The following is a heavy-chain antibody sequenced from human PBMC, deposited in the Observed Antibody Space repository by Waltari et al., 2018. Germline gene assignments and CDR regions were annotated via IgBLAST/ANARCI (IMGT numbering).Heavy chain of an antibody. D-gene: IGHD6-13*01. V-gene: IGHV3-30-3*01. CDR1: GFTFSSYA. CDR3: ARHSSSLDY. J-gene: IGHJ4*02. CDR2: ISYDGSNK. Sequence: QVQLVESGGGVVQPGRSLRLSCAASGFTFSSYAMHWVRQAPGKGLEWVAVISYDGSNKYYADSVKGRFTISRDNSKNTLYLQMNSLRAEDTAVYYCARHSSSLDYWGQGTLVTVSS.